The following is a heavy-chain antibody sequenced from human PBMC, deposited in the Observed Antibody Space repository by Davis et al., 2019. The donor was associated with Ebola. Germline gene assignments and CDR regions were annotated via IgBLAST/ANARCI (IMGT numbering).Heavy chain of an antibody. D-gene: IGHD3-10*01. CDR3: ARHVLTSGSYNYYYYYGMDV. Sequence: GESLKISCKGSGYTFTNYWIGWVRQLPGKGLEWMGIIYPGASHSRYSPSFQGQVTISADKSISTAYLQWSSLKASDTAMYYCARHVLTSGSYNYYYYYGMDVWGQGTTVTVSS. CDR2: IYPGASHS. J-gene: IGHJ6*02. V-gene: IGHV5-51*01. CDR1: GYTFTNYW.